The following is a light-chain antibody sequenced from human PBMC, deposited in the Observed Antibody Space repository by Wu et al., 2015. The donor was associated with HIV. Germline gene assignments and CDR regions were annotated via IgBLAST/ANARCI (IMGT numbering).Light chain of an antibody. Sequence: DIQMTQSPSSLSASVGDTVTITCRASQSISSYLNWYRTKTEKAPNLLIYGASSLQSGVPSRFSGGGSGTDFTLTISSLQLEDLATYYCQQSYSPFTFGQGTKVEI. CDR1: QSISSY. J-gene: IGKJ2*01. CDR3: QQSYSPFT. CDR2: GAS. V-gene: IGKV1-39*01.